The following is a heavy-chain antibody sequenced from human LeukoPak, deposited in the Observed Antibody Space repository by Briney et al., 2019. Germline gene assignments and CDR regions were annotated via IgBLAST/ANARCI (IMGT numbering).Heavy chain of an antibody. CDR2: ISGSGGNT. Sequence: PGGSLRLSCVDSGFTFSNYAMNWVRQAPRKGLEWVSAISGSGGNTYYADSVKGRLTISRDNSRNTLFLQINSLRAEDTAVYYCAKAGGLDHYYYMDVWGKGTTVTVSS. V-gene: IGHV3-23*01. CDR3: AKAGGLDHYYYMDV. CDR1: GFTFSNYA. J-gene: IGHJ6*03.